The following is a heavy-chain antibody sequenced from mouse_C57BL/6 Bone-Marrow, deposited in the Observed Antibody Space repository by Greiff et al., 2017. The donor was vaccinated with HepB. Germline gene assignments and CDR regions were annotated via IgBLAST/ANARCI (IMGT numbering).Heavy chain of an antibody. CDR3: ASGGDDGYYGGAMDY. CDR1: GYTFTDYY. Sequence: EVQLQQSGPELVKPGASVKISCKASGYTFTDYYMNWVKQSHGKSLEWIGDINPNNGGTSYNQKFKGKATLTVDKSSSTAYMELRSLTSEDSAVYYCASGGDDGYYGGAMDYWGQGTSVTVSS. J-gene: IGHJ4*01. V-gene: IGHV1-26*01. CDR2: INPNNGGT. D-gene: IGHD2-3*01.